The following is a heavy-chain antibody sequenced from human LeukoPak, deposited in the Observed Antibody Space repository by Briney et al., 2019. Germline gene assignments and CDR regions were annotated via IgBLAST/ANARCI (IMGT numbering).Heavy chain of an antibody. CDR1: GFTFSHYS. V-gene: IGHV3-48*01. CDR3: ARDTKYAFDN. J-gene: IGHJ4*02. CDR2: IGISSGNS. D-gene: IGHD2-2*01. Sequence: GGSLRLSCAASGFTFSHYSMNWVRQAPGKGLEWISYIGISSGNSKYADSVKGRFTISGDKAKNSVYLQMNSLRVEDTAVYYCARDTKYAFDNWGQGTLVTVSS.